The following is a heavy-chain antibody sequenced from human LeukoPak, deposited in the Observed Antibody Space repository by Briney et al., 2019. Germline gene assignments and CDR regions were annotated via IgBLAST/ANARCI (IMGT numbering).Heavy chain of an antibody. V-gene: IGHV1-69*02. CDR2: IIPILGIA. CDR1: GGTFSSHT. Sequence: SVKVSCKASGGTFSSHTISWVRQAPGQGLEWMGRIIPILGIANYAQKFQGRVTITADKSTSTAYMELSSLRSEDTAVYYCARFSGKRFLDYWGQGTLVTVSS. CDR3: ARFSGKRFLDY. J-gene: IGHJ4*02. D-gene: IGHD3-3*01.